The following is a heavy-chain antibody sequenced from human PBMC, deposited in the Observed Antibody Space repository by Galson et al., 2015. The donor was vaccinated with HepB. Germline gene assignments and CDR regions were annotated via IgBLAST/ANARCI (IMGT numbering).Heavy chain of an antibody. CDR3: ATDSPLLDSSGYYDLDY. D-gene: IGHD3-22*01. V-gene: IGHV4-34*01. CDR1: GGSFSGYY. J-gene: IGHJ4*02. CDR2: INHSGST. Sequence: SETLSLTCAVYGGSFSGYYWSWIRQPPGKGLEWIGEINHSGSTNYNPSLKSRVTISVDTSKNQFSLKLSSVTAADTAVYYCATDSPLLDSSGYYDLDYWGQGTLVTVSS.